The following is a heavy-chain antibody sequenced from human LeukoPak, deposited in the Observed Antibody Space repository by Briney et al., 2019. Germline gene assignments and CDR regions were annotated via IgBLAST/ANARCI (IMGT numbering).Heavy chain of an antibody. CDR3: ARDSQYYYGSGSYYIFDY. CDR1: GGTFSSYA. CDR2: ISAYNGNT. J-gene: IGHJ4*02. Sequence: ASVKVSCKASGGTFSSYAISWVRQAPGQGLEWMGWISAYNGNTNYAQKLQGRVTMTTDTSTSTAYMELRSLRSDDTAVYYCARDSQYYYGSGSYYIFDYWGQGTLVTVSS. D-gene: IGHD3-10*01. V-gene: IGHV1-18*01.